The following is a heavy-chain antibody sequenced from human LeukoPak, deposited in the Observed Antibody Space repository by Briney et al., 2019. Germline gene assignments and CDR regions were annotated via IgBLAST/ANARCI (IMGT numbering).Heavy chain of an antibody. CDR1: VFAFSSYW. CDR2: IKQDGSEK. Sequence: GGSLRLSCAASVFAFSSYWMSWVRQAPGKGLEWVANIKQDGSEKYYVDSVKGRFTISRDNAKNSLYLQMNSLRAEDTAVYYCARAVWDGYNENDYWGQGTLVTVSS. V-gene: IGHV3-7*01. CDR3: ARAVWDGYNENDY. D-gene: IGHD5-24*01. J-gene: IGHJ4*02.